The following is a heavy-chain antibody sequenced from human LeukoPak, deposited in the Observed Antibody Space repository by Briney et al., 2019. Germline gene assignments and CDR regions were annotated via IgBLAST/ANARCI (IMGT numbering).Heavy chain of an antibody. Sequence: PSETLSLTCTVSGGSVSSGSYYWSWIRQPPGKGLEWIGYIYYSGSTNYNPSLKSRVTISVDTSKNQFSLKLSSVTAADTAVYYCARAGGEQLVSFDGWGQGTLVTVSS. CDR2: IYYSGST. V-gene: IGHV4-61*01. D-gene: IGHD6-6*01. J-gene: IGHJ4*02. CDR3: ARAGGEQLVSFDG. CDR1: GGSVSSGSYY.